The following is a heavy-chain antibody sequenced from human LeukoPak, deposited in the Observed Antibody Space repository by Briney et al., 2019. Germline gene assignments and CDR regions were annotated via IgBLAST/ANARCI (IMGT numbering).Heavy chain of an antibody. CDR1: GFTFSSYA. V-gene: IGHV3-23*01. Sequence: PGGSLRLSCAASGFTFSSYAMGWVRQAPGKGLEWVSAISGSGGSTYYADSVKGRFTISRDNSKNTLYLQMNSLRAEDTAVYYCAKKVIPGGYYYGMDVWGQGTTVTVSS. CDR2: ISGSGGST. J-gene: IGHJ6*02. CDR3: AKKVIPGGYYYGMDV. D-gene: IGHD2-21*01.